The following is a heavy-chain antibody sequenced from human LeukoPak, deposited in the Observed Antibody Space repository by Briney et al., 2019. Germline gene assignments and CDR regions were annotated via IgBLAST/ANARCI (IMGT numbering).Heavy chain of an antibody. D-gene: IGHD5-12*01. J-gene: IGHJ4*02. CDR2: IYSSGST. CDR1: GGSVSGYY. Sequence: SETLSLTCTVSGGSVSGYYWSWIRQPPGKGLEWIGYIYSSGSTSYNPSLMSRGTISVDTSKNQFSLKLSSVTAADTAVYYCARRDSGYDYDYWGQGTLVTVSS. V-gene: IGHV4-59*08. CDR3: ARRDSGYDYDY.